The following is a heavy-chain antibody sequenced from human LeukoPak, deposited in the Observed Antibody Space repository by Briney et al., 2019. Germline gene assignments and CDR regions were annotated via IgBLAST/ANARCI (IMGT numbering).Heavy chain of an antibody. CDR1: GYTFTSYD. V-gene: IGHV1-8*03. Sequence: ASVKVSCKASGYTFTSYDINWVRQATGQGLEWMGWMNPNSGNTGYAQKFQGRVTITRNTSICTAYMELSSLRSEDTAVYYCARGGPKALRMRITIFGVVPSWFDPWGQGTLVTVSS. D-gene: IGHD3-3*01. J-gene: IGHJ5*02. CDR2: MNPNSGNT. CDR3: ARGGPKALRMRITIFGVVPSWFDP.